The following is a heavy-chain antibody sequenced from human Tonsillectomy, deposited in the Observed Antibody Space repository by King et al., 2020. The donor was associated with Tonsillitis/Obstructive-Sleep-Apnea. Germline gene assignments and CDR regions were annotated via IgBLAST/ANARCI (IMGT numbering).Heavy chain of an antibody. D-gene: IGHD4-23*01. CDR2: IYYSGST. Sequence: VQLQESGPGLVKPSETLSLPCTVSGGSISSYYWSWIRQPPGKGLEWIGSIYYSGSTNYNASLKSRVTISVDTSKNQFSLKLSSVTAADTAIYYCASRTTVVTPGYFQHWGQGTLVTVSS. J-gene: IGHJ1*01. CDR3: ASRTTVVTPGYFQH. V-gene: IGHV4-59*08. CDR1: GGSISSYY.